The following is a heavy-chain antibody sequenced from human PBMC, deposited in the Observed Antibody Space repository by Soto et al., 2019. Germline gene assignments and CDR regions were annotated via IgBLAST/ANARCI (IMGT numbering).Heavy chain of an antibody. CDR1: GYSISSSNW. CDR3: ARREIQGPIDY. Sequence: QVQLQESGTGLVKPSDTLSLTCAVSGYSISSSNWWGWIRQPPGKGLEWIGYIYYSVTTYYNPSLKCRVTMSVDTSKNQFSLKLTSVTAVDPAVYYCARREIQGPIDYWGQGTLVTVSS. D-gene: IGHD1-26*01. V-gene: IGHV4-28*01. CDR2: IYYSVTT. J-gene: IGHJ4*02.